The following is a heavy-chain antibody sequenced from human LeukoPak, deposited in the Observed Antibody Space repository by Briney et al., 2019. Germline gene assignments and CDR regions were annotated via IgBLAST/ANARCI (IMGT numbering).Heavy chain of an antibody. CDR1: GGSISSYY. J-gene: IGHJ6*03. CDR3: ARGRSSMVRGYYYYYMDV. CDR2: IYYSGST. Sequence: PSETLSLTCTVSGGSISSYYWSWIRQPPGRGLEWIGYIYYSGSTNYNPSLKSRVTISVDTSKNQFSLKLSSVTAADTAVYYCARGRSSMVRGYYYYYMDVWGKGTTVTISS. D-gene: IGHD3-10*01. V-gene: IGHV4-59*01.